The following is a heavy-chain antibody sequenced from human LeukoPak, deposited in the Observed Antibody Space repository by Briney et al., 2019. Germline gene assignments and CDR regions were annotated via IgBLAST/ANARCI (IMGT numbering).Heavy chain of an antibody. CDR1: GYTSTDYY. D-gene: IGHD4-17*01. J-gene: IGHJ4*02. V-gene: IGHV1-46*01. CDR2: INPASGST. CDR3: ARDWLVGVTTALDS. Sequence: GASVKVSCKASGYTSTDYYFHWVRQAPGQGLEWMGIINPASGSTTYAQSFQGRVTMTRDTSTSTVYMELSSLRSEDTAVYFCARDWLVGVTTALDSWGQGTLVIVSS.